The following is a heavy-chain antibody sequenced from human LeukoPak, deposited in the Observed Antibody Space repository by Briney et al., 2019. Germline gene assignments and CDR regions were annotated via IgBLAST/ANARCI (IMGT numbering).Heavy chain of an antibody. J-gene: IGHJ4*02. V-gene: IGHV3-11*01. CDR3: ARAAAAGTYLDY. CDR2: ISSSGSTI. Sequence: GGSLRLSCAASGFTFSDYYMSWIRQAPGKGLEWVSYISSSGSTIYYADSVKGRFTIPRDNAKNSLYLQMNSLRAEDTAVYYCARAAAAGTYLDYWGQGTLVTVSS. D-gene: IGHD6-13*01. CDR1: GFTFSDYY.